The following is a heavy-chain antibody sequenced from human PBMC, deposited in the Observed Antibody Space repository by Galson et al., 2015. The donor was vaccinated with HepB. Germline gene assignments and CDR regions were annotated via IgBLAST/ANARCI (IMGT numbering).Heavy chain of an antibody. D-gene: IGHD3-22*01. Sequence: SLRLSCAASGFNLSSFEMSWVRQAPGRGLEWVSYISYSGSAIYYAESVKGRLTISRDNAKKSLYLQMNSLRAEDTAVYYCARAAMTGVVRGLNDFDIWGQGTVVTVSS. V-gene: IGHV3-48*03. CDR1: GFNLSSFE. CDR2: ISYSGSAI. J-gene: IGHJ3*02. CDR3: ARAAMTGVVRGLNDFDI.